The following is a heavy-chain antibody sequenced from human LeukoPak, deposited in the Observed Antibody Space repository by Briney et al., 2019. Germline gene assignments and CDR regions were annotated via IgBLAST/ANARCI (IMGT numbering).Heavy chain of an antibody. D-gene: IGHD2-2*01. CDR1: GFIFSTYW. CDR3: VPQEDCSRTTCQFDY. CDR2: MNSDGSSI. V-gene: IGHV3-74*01. Sequence: PGGSLRLLSAASGFIFSTYWMHWVRQAPGKGLVWVSRMNSDGSSISYADSVKGRFTISRDNAKNTLYLQMNNLRPEDTAVYYCVPQEDCSRTTCQFDYWGLGTLVTVSS. J-gene: IGHJ4*02.